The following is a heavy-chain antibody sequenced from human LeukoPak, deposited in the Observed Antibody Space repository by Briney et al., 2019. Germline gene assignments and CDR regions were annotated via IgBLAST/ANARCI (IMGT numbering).Heavy chain of an antibody. CDR2: ISSDGSNK. D-gene: IGHD3-10*01. Sequence: GGSLRLSCAASGFTFSSYGMHWVRQAPGKGLEWVAVISSDGSNKYYADSVKGRFTISRDNSKNTLYLQMNSLRAEDTAVYYCARGGYYGSGNDFRFDPWGQGTLVTVSS. CDR3: ARGGYYGSGNDFRFDP. V-gene: IGHV3-30*03. CDR1: GFTFSSYG. J-gene: IGHJ5*02.